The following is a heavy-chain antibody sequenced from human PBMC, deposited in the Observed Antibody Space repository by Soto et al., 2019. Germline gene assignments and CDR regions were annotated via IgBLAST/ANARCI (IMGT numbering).Heavy chain of an antibody. CDR1: GFTFSSYW. D-gene: IGHD3-10*01. J-gene: IGHJ4*02. V-gene: IGHV3-7*03. CDR2: MNPHGSDI. Sequence: EVQLVESGGDLVQPGGSLRLSCAASGFTFSSYWMAWVRQSPGKGLEWVASMNPHGSDIQYVDSVRGRFTISRDNARNLLYLHMNNHNFADTAIYFCATNTYRPATCYRGHGHGGQGTLVTVSS. CDR3: ATNTYRPATCYRGHGH.